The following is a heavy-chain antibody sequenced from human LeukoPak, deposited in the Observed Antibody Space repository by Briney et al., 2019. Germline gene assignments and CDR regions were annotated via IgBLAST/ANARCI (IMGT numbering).Heavy chain of an antibody. D-gene: IGHD3-9*01. V-gene: IGHV1-46*01. CDR1: GYTFTSYY. CDR2: INPSGGST. J-gene: IGHJ4*02. Sequence: ASVKVSCKASGYTFTSYYMHWVRQAPGQGLEWMGIINPSGGSTSYAQKFQGRVTMTRDTSTSTAYMELRSLRSDDTAVYYCARDQRRYFEATNFDYWGQGTLVTVSS. CDR3: ARDQRRYFEATNFDY.